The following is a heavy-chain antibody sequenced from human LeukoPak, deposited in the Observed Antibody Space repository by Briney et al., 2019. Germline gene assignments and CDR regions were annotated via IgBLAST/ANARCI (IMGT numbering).Heavy chain of an antibody. V-gene: IGHV3-15*01. J-gene: IGHJ4*02. D-gene: IGHD5-18*01. Sequence: GGSLRLSCAASGFTSSDAWMAWVRQAPGKGLEWVGHIKSKTDGETTDYAAPVKGRFTISRDDSQTTLYLQMNSLKTEDTAVYYSATEVLGYSFGNYWGQGTLVTVSS. CDR3: ATEVLGYSFGNY. CDR1: GFTSSDAW. CDR2: IKSKTDGETT.